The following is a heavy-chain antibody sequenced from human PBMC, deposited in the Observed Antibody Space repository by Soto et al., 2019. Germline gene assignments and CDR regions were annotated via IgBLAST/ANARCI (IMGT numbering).Heavy chain of an antibody. CDR2: MNPNSGYT. Sequence: ASVKVSCKASGYTFTSYEISWVRQAAGQGLEWMGWMNPNSGYTGYAQKFQDRVTMTRNTSISTAYMEVSSLRSEDTAVYYCVRGTGSGIYSPNYYYMDVWGKGTTVTVS. J-gene: IGHJ6*03. CDR1: GYTFTSYE. D-gene: IGHD3-10*01. V-gene: IGHV1-8*01. CDR3: VRGTGSGIYSPNYYYMDV.